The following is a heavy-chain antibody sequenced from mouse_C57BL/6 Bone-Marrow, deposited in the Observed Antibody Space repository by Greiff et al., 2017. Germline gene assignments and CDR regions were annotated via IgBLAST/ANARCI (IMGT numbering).Heavy chain of an antibody. Sequence: QVQLQQSGAELARPGASVKLSCKASGYTFTSYGISWVKQRTGQGLEWIGEIYPRSGNTYYNEKFKGKDTLTADKSSSTAYMELRSLTSEDSAVYFCARSEGITTVLATDYWGKGTTLTVSS. CDR3: ARSEGITTVLATDY. CDR2: IYPRSGNT. V-gene: IGHV1-81*01. D-gene: IGHD1-1*01. J-gene: IGHJ2*01. CDR1: GYTFTSYG.